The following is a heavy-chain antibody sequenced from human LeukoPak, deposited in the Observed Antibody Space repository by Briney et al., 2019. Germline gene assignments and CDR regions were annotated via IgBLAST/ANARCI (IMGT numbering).Heavy chain of an antibody. V-gene: IGHV1-8*01. CDR1: GYTFTSYD. Sequence: ASVKVSCKASGYTFTSYDINWVRQATGQGLEWMGWMNPNSGNTGYAQKFQGRVTMTRNTSISTAYMELSSLRSEDTAVYYCARDLGYCSSTSCSIFDYWGQGTLVTVSS. D-gene: IGHD2-2*01. J-gene: IGHJ4*02. CDR3: ARDLGYCSSTSCSIFDY. CDR2: MNPNSGNT.